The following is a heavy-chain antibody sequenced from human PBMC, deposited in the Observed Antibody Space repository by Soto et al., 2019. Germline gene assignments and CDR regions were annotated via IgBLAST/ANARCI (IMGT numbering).Heavy chain of an antibody. CDR1: GGTFSNYA. V-gene: IGHV1-69*01. J-gene: IGHJ6*02. D-gene: IGHD2-2*01. CDR2: IIPIVGTG. Sequence: QVQLVQSGAEVRKPGSSVTVSCKASGGTFSNYAISWVLQAPGQGLEWMGGIIPIVGTGSYAQKFQGRVTITADEPTTTADMELSSLRFEDTAVYYCARVVILVPTASTHYYYHMDVWGPGTTVTVSS. CDR3: ARVVILVPTASTHYYYHMDV.